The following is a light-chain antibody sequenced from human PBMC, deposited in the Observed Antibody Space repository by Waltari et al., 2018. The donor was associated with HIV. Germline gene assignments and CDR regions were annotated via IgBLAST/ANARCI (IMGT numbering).Light chain of an antibody. CDR1: NVGSKR. CDR3: QVWDFTTDHVV. V-gene: IGLV3-21*03. Sequence: SYILTQSPSVSVAPGKPATISCGGDNVGSKRVHWYQQKPGQAPLLVIYDDAARPSGIPARFSGSNSGNTATLTITRVEVGDEADYYCQVWDFTTDHVVFGGGTKLTVL. CDR2: DDA. J-gene: IGLJ3*02.